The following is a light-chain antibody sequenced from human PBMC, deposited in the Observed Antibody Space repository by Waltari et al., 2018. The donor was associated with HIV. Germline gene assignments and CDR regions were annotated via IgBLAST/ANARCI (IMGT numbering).Light chain of an antibody. CDR1: QSLVNSDGNTY. V-gene: IGKV2-30*01. CDR3: MQGLGWPWM. CDR2: KVS. J-gene: IGKJ1*01. Sequence: DVVMTQSPLSLPVTLGQPASISCRSSQSLVNSDGNTYLNWFQQRPGQSPRRLIYKVSNRDSGVPDRFSGSGSGTDFTLKISRVEAEDVGVYYCMQGLGWPWMFGQGTKVEIK.